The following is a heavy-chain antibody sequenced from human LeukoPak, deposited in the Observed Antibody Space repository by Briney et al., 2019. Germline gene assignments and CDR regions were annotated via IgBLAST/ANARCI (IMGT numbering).Heavy chain of an antibody. D-gene: IGHD3-3*01. CDR1: GYTFTSYG. V-gene: IGHV1-18*01. CDR3: ARGLARYYDFWSGYYASAFDI. Sequence: ASVKVSCKASGYTFTSYGISWVRQAPGQGLEWMGWISAYNGNTNYAQKLQGRVTMTTDTSTSTAYMELRSLRSDDTAVYYCARGLARYYDFWSGYYASAFDIWGQGTMVTVSS. CDR2: ISAYNGNT. J-gene: IGHJ3*02.